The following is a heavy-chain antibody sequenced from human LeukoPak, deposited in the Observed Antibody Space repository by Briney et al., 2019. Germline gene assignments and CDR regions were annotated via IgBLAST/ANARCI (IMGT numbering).Heavy chain of an antibody. CDR3: ARAPTITIFGVVSTYYYMDV. CDR2: IIPIFGTA. D-gene: IGHD3-3*01. V-gene: IGHV1-69*05. J-gene: IGHJ6*03. Sequence: SVKVSCKASGGTFSSYAISWVRQAPGQGLEWMGGIIPIFGTANYAQKFQGRVTITTDESTSTAYMELSSQRSEDTAVYYCARAPTITIFGVVSTYYYMDVWGKGTTVTVSS. CDR1: GGTFSSYA.